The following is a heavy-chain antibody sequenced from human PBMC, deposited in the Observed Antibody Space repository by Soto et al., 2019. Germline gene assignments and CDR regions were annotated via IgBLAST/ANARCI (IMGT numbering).Heavy chain of an antibody. CDR2: IIPIFRTA. Sequence: SVKVSCKASGGDFSNYAISWVRQAPGQGPEWMGGIIPIFRTATYAQKFQGRVTITADDSTRTAYMELSGLTSEDTADYYCARDFPWPAAADYYYDMALWGKGTTVIGSS. V-gene: IGHV1-69*13. D-gene: IGHD2-2*01. CDR1: GGDFSNYA. J-gene: IGHJ6*04. CDR3: ARDFPWPAAADYYYDMAL.